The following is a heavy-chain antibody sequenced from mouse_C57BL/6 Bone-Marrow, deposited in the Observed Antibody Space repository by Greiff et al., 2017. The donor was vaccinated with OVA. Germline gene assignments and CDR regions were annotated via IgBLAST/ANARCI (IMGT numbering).Heavy chain of an antibody. CDR1: EYEFPSHD. CDR3: AREVRVTTGAYFDD. D-gene: IGHD2-3*01. Sequence: EVQLVEPGGGLVQPGESLKLSCESNEYEFPSHDMSWVRQTPEQRLELVAAINRDGGSTSYPDTMERRFILSRDNTKKTLYLQMSSLRSEDTAVYYCAREVRVTTGAYFDDWGQGTTLTVSS. CDR2: INRDGGST. V-gene: IGHV5-2*01. J-gene: IGHJ2*01.